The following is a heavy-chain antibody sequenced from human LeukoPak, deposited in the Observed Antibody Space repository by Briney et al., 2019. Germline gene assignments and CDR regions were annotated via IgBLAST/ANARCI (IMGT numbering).Heavy chain of an antibody. CDR2: IIPIFGTA. Sequence: SVKVSCKASGGTFSIYAISWVRQAPGQGLEWMGGIIPIFGTANYAQKFQGRVTITADESTSTAYMELSSLRSEDTAVYYCARESPAMSDAFDIWGQGTMVTVSS. V-gene: IGHV1-69*01. J-gene: IGHJ3*02. CDR3: ARESPAMSDAFDI. CDR1: GGTFSIYA.